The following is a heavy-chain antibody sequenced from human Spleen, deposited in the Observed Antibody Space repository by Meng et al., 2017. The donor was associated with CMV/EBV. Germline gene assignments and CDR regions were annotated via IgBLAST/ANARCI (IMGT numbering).Heavy chain of an antibody. CDR1: GFRFSDYY. CDR2: ISGVYSTI. V-gene: IGHV3-11*01. J-gene: IGHJ4*02. CDR3: ARVATSGYCTSTTCYWGAYFDF. Sequence: GGSLRLSCAASGFRFSDYYMSWIRQAPGKGLEWVSYISGVYSTIYYADSVKGRFTISRDNSENSLYLQMNSLRAEDTAVYYCARVATSGYCTSTTCYWGAYFDFWGQGTLVTVSS. D-gene: IGHD2-2*01.